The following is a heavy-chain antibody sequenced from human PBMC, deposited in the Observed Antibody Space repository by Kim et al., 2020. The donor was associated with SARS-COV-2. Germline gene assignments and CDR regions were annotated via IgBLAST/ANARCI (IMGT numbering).Heavy chain of an antibody. CDR2: IYYSGST. CDR3: ARGEVVVPAAFDY. CDR1: GGSISSYY. V-gene: IGHV4-59*01. J-gene: IGHJ4*02. D-gene: IGHD2-2*01. Sequence: SETLSLTCTVSGGSISSYYWSWIRQPPGKGLEWIGYIYYSGSTNYNPSLKSRVTISVDTSKNQFSLKLSSVTAADTAVYYCARGEVVVPAAFDYWGQGTLVTVSS.